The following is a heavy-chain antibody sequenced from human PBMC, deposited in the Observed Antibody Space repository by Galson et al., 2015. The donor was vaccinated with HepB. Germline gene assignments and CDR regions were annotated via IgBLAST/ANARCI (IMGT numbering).Heavy chain of an antibody. Sequence: SLRLSCAASGFTFSIYSMNWVRQAPGKGLEWVSYMTSDMKTIYYADSVKGRFTISRDNAGNSLYLHMNSLRDEDTAVYFCARSVRASFDSWGQGTLVTFSS. V-gene: IGHV3-48*02. J-gene: IGHJ4*02. CDR1: GFTFSIYS. CDR3: ARSVRASFDS. CDR2: MTSDMKTI.